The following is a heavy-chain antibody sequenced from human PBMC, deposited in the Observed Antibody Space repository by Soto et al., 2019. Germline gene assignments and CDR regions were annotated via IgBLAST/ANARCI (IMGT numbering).Heavy chain of an antibody. CDR2: IKSQGDGGTR. CDR1: GSSFRNAW. V-gene: IGHV3-15*01. CDR3: TTDLQAYCDGTTCYAGNYYYDDMDV. J-gene: IGHJ6*02. D-gene: IGHD2-2*01. Sequence: LRLSCAASGSSFRNAWMSWVRQAPGKGLEWVGHIKSQGDGGTRDYAAPVKGRFTISRDDSKNTLFLQMNSLKNEDTAVYFCTTDLQAYCDGTTCYAGNYYYDDMDVWGQGTTVTVSS.